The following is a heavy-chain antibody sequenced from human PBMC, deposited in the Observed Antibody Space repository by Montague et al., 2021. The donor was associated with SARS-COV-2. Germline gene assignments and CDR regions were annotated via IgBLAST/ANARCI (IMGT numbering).Heavy chain of an antibody. CDR2: MYYSGST. CDR1: GGSISSSNYY. Sequence: SETLSLTCTVSGGSISSSNYYWGWIRQPPGKGLEWIGNMYYSGSTYYNPSLKSRVTISIDTSKNQFSLKLSSVTAADTAVYYCARDDIVLQGVTKGVDVWGQGLLVTVSS. J-gene: IGHJ4*02. V-gene: IGHV4-39*07. CDR3: ARDDIVLQGVTKGVDV. D-gene: IGHD3-10*01.